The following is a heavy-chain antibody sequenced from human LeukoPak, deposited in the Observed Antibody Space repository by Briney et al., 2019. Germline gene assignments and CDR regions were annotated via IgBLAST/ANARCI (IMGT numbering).Heavy chain of an antibody. CDR2: ISAYNGNT. V-gene: IGHV1-18*01. D-gene: IGHD3-3*01. CDR1: GYTFTSYG. CDR3: ARDSTVLRFLEWPRGNWFDP. Sequence: ASVKVSCKASGYTFTSYGISWVRQAPGQGLEWMGWISAYNGNTNYAQKLQGRVTMTTDTSTSTAYMELRSLRSDDTAVYHCARDSTVLRFLEWPRGNWFDPWGQGTLVTVSS. J-gene: IGHJ5*02.